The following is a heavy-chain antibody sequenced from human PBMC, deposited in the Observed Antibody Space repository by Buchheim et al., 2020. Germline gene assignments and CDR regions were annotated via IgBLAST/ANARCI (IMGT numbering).Heavy chain of an antibody. Sequence: QLQLQESGPGLVKPSETLSLTCTVSGGSISSSSYYWGWIRQPPGKGLEWIGSIYYSGSTYYNPSLKSRVTISVDTSKNQFSLKLSSVTAADTAVYYCAREGRGMDYVSSGPDAFDIWGQGT. V-gene: IGHV4-39*07. CDR1: GGSISSSSYY. J-gene: IGHJ3*02. CDR2: IYYSGST. D-gene: IGHD3-22*01. CDR3: AREGRGMDYVSSGPDAFDI.